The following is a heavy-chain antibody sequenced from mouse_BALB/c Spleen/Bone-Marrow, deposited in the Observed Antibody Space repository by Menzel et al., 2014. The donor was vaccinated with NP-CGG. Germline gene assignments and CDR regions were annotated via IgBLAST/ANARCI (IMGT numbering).Heavy chain of an antibody. CDR2: ISPDSSTI. CDR3: ASLHYYGFFAY. V-gene: IGHV4-1*02. D-gene: IGHD1-2*01. J-gene: IGHJ3*01. CDR1: GFDFSRYW. Sequence: EVKVEESGGGLVQPGGSLKLSCAASGFDFSRYWMSWVRQAPGKGLEWIGEISPDSSTINYTPSLKDKFIISRDNAKNTLYLQMSKVRSEDTALYYCASLHYYGFFAYWGQGTLVTVSA.